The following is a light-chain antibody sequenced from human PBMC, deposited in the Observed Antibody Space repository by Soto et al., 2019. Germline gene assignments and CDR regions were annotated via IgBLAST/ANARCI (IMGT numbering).Light chain of an antibody. Sequence: QSVLTQPASVSGAPGQSITISCTGTSSDVGSYNLISWYQQHPGKAPKLMIYEGSKRPSGVSNRFSGSKSGNTASLTISGLQAEDEADYYCCSYSGPYVCGTGTNVTVL. CDR2: EGS. CDR3: CSYSGPYV. CDR1: SSDVGSYNL. V-gene: IGLV2-23*01. J-gene: IGLJ1*01.